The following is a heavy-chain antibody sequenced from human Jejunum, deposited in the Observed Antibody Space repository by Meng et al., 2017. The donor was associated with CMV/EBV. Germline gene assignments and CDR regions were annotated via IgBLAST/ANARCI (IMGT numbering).Heavy chain of an antibody. J-gene: IGHJ4*02. Sequence: FHSYAMNWVRQAPGKGLEWVSSISGGGATTYYADSVKGRFTISRDNSKNTLYLQMNSLRAEDTAVYYCASRPGAIFGVVIIPNFDYWGQGTLVTVSS. CDR1: FHSYA. D-gene: IGHD3-3*01. V-gene: IGHV3-23*01. CDR3: ASRPGAIFGVVIIPNFDY. CDR2: ISGGGATT.